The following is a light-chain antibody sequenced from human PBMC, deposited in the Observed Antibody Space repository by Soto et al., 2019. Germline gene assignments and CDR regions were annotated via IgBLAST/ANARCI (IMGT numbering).Light chain of an antibody. V-gene: IGKV1-39*01. CDR3: QQSYSTPRT. Sequence: DIQMTQSPSSLSASVGDRVTITCRASQSISSYFNWYQQKPGKAPKLLIYAASSLQRGVPARFSGSGSGTEFTITISSLQPEDFANYDCQQSYSTPRTFGGGTKVEIK. J-gene: IGKJ4*01. CDR1: QSISSY. CDR2: AAS.